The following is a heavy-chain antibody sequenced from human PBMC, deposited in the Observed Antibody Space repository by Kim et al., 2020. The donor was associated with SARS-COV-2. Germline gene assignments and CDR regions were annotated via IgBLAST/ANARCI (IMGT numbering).Heavy chain of an antibody. J-gene: IGHJ4*02. CDR3: ARGTYDYVWGSYRFVY. CDR2: IYYSGNT. Sequence: SETLSLTCTVSGGSISGYHWSWIRQSPGRGLEWIGYIYYSGNTNYRPSLKSRVTISIDTSKNQFSLKLRSATAADTAVYYCARGTYDYVWGSYRFVYWGQGTLVTVSS. V-gene: IGHV4-59*01. CDR1: GGSISGYH. D-gene: IGHD3-16*02.